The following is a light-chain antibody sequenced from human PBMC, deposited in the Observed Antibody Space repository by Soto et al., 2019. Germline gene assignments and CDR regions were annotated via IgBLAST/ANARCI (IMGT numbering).Light chain of an antibody. Sequence: EVVMTQSPGTLSVSPGERATLSCRASQSVSSKLAWYQQKPGQAPRLLIHGASTRATGIPTRFSGSGSGTEFTLTISSLQSADFAVYFCQQYNLWPRTFGQGTKVEIK. V-gene: IGKV3-15*01. J-gene: IGKJ1*01. CDR2: GAS. CDR3: QQYNLWPRT. CDR1: QSVSSK.